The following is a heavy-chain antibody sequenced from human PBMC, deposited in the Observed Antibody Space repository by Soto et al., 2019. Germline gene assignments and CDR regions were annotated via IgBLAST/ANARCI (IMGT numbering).Heavy chain of an antibody. CDR1: GGTFSIYA. J-gene: IGHJ5*02. CDR2: IIPIFGTA. D-gene: IGHD6-13*01. Sequence: GVPVKVSCKASGGTFSIYAVSWVRQAPGQGLEWMGGIIPIFGTANYAQKFQGRVTITADESTSTAYMELSSLRSEDTAVYYCATTDSIAAALRWFDPWGQGTLVTVSS. CDR3: ATTDSIAAALRWFDP. V-gene: IGHV1-69*13.